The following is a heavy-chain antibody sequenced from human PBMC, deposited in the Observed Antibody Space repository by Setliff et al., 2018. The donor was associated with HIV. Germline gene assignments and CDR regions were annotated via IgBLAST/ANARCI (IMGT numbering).Heavy chain of an antibody. CDR3: ARVSSSYYFLGAFDS. V-gene: IGHV4-38-2*01. Sequence: PSETLSLTCAVSGYSISSGYYWGWIRQPPGKGLEWIGSIYHSGSTYYNPSLKSRVTISVDTSKNQFSLKLRSATATDTALYYCARVSSSYYFLGAFDSWGQGTLVTVSS. CDR1: GYSISSGYY. D-gene: IGHD6-13*01. CDR2: IYHSGST. J-gene: IGHJ4*02.